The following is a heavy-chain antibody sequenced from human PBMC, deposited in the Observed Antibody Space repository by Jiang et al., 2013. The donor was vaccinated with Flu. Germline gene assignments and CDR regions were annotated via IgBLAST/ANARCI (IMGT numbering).Heavy chain of an antibody. V-gene: IGHV2-5*01. CDR3: ALLAYDAPIDY. Sequence: KPTQTLTLTCTFSGFSLSTSGVGVGWIRQPPGKALEWLALIYWNDDKRYSPSLKSRLTITKDTSKNQVVLTMTNMDPVDTATYYCALLAYDAPIDYWGQGTLVTVSS. J-gene: IGHJ4*02. CDR2: IYWNDDK. D-gene: IGHD3-22*01. CDR1: GFSLSTSGVG.